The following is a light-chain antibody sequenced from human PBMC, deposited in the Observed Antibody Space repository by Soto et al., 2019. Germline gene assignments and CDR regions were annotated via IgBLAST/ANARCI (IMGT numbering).Light chain of an antibody. V-gene: IGKV3D-15*01. CDR3: QQYNKWPLT. CDR1: ETISRA. CDR2: GAF. Sequence: IVMTQSPATLSVSPGEGATLSCRASETISRALAWYQQKPGQSPRLLIFGAFTRATGVPVRFSGSGSGTEFTLTVSSLQSEDVAVYFCQQYNKWPLTFGGGTRVEIK. J-gene: IGKJ4*01.